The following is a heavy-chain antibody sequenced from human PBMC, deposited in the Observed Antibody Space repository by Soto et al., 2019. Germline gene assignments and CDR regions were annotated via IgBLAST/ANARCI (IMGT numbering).Heavy chain of an antibody. J-gene: IGHJ5*02. V-gene: IGHV4-59*01. D-gene: IGHD6-13*01. CDR2: IYYSGST. CDR1: GGSISSYY. Sequence: SETLSLTCTVSGGSISSYYWSWIRQPPGKGLEWIGYIYYSGSTNYNPSLKSRVTISVDTSKNQFSLKLSSVTAADTAVYYCARVPGIAAAGGWFDPWGQGTLVTVSS. CDR3: ARVPGIAAAGGWFDP.